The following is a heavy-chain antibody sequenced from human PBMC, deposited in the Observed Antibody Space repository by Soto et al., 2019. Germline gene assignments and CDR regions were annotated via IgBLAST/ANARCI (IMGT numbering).Heavy chain of an antibody. V-gene: IGHV4-39*01. CDR3: ARRRAIPYGSRQNGAIDY. Sequence: SETLSLTCTVSGGSISSSSYYWGWIRQPPGKGLEWIGSIYYSGSTYYNPSLKSRVTISVDTSKNQFSLKLSSVTAADTAVYYCARRRAIPYGSRQNGAIDYWGQGTLVTVSS. CDR1: GGSISSSSYY. CDR2: IYYSGST. D-gene: IGHD3-10*01. J-gene: IGHJ4*02.